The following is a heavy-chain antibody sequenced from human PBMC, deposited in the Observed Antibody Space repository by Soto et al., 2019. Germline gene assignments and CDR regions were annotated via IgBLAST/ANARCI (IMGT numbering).Heavy chain of an antibody. CDR1: GFTFSSFG. CDR3: AKDITFDSSAYNY. CDR2: LSADGTTT. V-gene: IGHV3-23*01. Sequence: EVQLLESGGGLVQPGGSLRLSCTASGFTFSSFGMSWVRQAPGKGLEWVSSLSADGTTTYYVDSVKGRFTISRDNSKNTLSLQMNSLTTEDTAVYYCAKDITFDSSAYNYWGQGILVTVSS. D-gene: IGHD3-22*01. J-gene: IGHJ4*02.